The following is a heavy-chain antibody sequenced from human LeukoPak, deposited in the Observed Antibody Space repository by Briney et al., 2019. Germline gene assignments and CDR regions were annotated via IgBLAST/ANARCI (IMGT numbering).Heavy chain of an antibody. CDR1: GNYW. V-gene: IGHV3-74*01. D-gene: IGHD2-2*01. CDR2: INSDGSWT. J-gene: IGHJ4*02. Sequence: PGGSLRLSCAASGNYWMHWVRQAPGKGLVWVSHINSDGSWTSYAYSVKGRFTISKDNAKNTVYLQMNNLRAEDTAVYYCVSFYETYWGRGTLVTVSS. CDR3: VSFYETY.